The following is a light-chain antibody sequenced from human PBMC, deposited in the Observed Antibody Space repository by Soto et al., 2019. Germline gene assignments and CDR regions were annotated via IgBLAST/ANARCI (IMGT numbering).Light chain of an antibody. J-gene: IGLJ3*02. CDR2: DVS. Sequence: QSALTQPRSVSGSPGQSVAISCTGTSSDVGGYNFVSWYQQHPGKAPKLIIYDVSKRPSGVPDRFSGSKSGNTASLTLSGLQDEDEADYYCCSYAGSYPLWVFGGGTKVTVL. CDR3: CSYAGSYPLWV. CDR1: SSDVGGYNF. V-gene: IGLV2-11*01.